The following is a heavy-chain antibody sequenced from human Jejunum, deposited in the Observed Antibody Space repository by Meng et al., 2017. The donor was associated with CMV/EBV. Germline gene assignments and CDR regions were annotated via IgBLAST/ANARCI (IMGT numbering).Heavy chain of an antibody. CDR1: GDSVSSNSAA. V-gene: IGHV6-1*02. Sequence: VQLTQSVPRLVKPSQTPSLTCSISGDSVSSNSAAWNWIRQSPSRGLEWLGRTYYRSKWYNDYAVSGKSRITINPDTSKNQFSLQLSSVTPEDTAIYYCAKMVGGTAYYWGQGTLVTVSS. J-gene: IGHJ4*02. CDR2: TYYRSKWYN. CDR3: AKMVGGTAYY. D-gene: IGHD1-26*01.